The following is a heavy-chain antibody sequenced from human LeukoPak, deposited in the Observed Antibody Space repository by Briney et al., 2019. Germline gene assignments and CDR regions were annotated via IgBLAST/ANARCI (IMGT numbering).Heavy chain of an antibody. CDR1: GYTFTNYY. D-gene: IGHD2-15*01. Sequence: GASVKVSCKASGYTFTNYYIHGVRQSPGHGREWMGIVNPSGDSITYAQKFQGRVTMTRDTSTSTVYMELRSLRSEDTAVYYCARGGPNLGYCSGDSCYFLGYWGQGTLVTVSS. CDR2: VNPSGDSI. CDR3: ARGGPNLGYCSGDSCYFLGY. V-gene: IGHV1-46*01. J-gene: IGHJ4*02.